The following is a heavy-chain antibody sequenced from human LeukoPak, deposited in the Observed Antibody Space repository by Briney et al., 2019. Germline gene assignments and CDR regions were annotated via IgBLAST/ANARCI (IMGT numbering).Heavy chain of an antibody. CDR1: GFTFSRFA. Sequence: GGSLRLSCVASGFTFSRFAMTWVRQAPGKGLEWVSTIGALGGSTNYAASVKGRFTISRDNAKDTLYLQMNNLKAEDTAVYYCAKDRAILLNGNGMDVWGQGTQVTASS. CDR2: IGALGGST. J-gene: IGHJ6*02. D-gene: IGHD1-20*01. V-gene: IGHV3-23*01. CDR3: AKDRAILLNGNGMDV.